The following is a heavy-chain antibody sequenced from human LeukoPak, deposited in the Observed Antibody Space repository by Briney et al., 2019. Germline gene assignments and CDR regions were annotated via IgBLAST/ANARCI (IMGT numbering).Heavy chain of an antibody. CDR1: GFTLSTYP. D-gene: IGHD2-8*01. J-gene: IGHJ5*02. CDR2: ISRGGSTK. Sequence: GGSLRLSCAASGFTLSTYPMHWVRQAPGKGLEWVSYISRGGSTKNYADSVKGRFTISRDNAKNTLYLQMNSLRVEDTAVYYCARDVRGGVLDPWGQGTLVTVSS. V-gene: IGHV3-48*04. CDR3: ARDVRGGVLDP.